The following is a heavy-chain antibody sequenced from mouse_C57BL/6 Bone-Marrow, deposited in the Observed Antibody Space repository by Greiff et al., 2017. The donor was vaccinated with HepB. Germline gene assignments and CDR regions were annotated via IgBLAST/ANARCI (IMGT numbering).Heavy chain of an antibody. CDR2: INPSSGYT. CDR1: GYTFTSYW. J-gene: IGHJ3*01. Sequence: QVQLQQSGAELAKPGASVKLSCKASGYTFTSYWMHWVKQRPGQGLEWIGYINPSSGYTKYNQKFKAKATLTADKSSSTAYMQLSSLTYEDSAVYYCATIYYDFSLAYWGQGTLVTVSA. V-gene: IGHV1-7*01. CDR3: ATIYYDFSLAY. D-gene: IGHD2-4*01.